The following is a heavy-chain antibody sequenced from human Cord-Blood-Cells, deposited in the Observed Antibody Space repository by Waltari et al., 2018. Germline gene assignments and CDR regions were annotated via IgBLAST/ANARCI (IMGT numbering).Heavy chain of an antibody. CDR3: ARGGGYYAFDI. Sequence: QVQLVQSGAEVKKPGASVKVSCKASGYTFTGYYMHWVRQAPGQGLEWMGWMNPNRGGTNYAQKFQGRVTMTRDTSISTAYMELSRLRSDDTAVYYCARGGGYYAFDIWGQGTMVTVSS. D-gene: IGHD3-22*01. CDR1: GYTFTGYY. V-gene: IGHV1-2*02. J-gene: IGHJ3*02. CDR2: MNPNRGGT.